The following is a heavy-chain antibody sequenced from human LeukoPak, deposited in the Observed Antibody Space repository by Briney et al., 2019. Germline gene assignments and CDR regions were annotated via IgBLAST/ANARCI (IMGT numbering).Heavy chain of an antibody. D-gene: IGHD3-22*01. CDR1: GITFRSYW. J-gene: IGHJ6*02. V-gene: IGHV3-74*01. Sequence: GGSLRLSCAASGITFRSYWMRWVRQAPGKGLVWVSRINTDGSNTSYADSVKGRFAISRDNTKNTLYLQMNSLRAEDTAVYYCARGNPYDSSGYGMDVWGQGTTVTVSS. CDR3: ARGNPYDSSGYGMDV. CDR2: INTDGSNT.